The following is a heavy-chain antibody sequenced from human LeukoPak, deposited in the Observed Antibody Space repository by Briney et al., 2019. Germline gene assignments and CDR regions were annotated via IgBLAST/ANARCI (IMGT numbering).Heavy chain of an antibody. CDR3: AKDYGGNESPPGSFNY. CDR1: RFTFSTYW. CDR2: INSDGSST. J-gene: IGHJ4*02. D-gene: IGHD4-23*01. V-gene: IGHV3-74*01. Sequence: GGSLRLSCAASRFTFSTYWMHWVRQAPGKGLVWVSRINSDGSSTGYADSVKGRFTISRDNAKNTLYLQMNSLRAEDTAVYYCAKDYGGNESPPGSFNYWGQGTLVTVSS.